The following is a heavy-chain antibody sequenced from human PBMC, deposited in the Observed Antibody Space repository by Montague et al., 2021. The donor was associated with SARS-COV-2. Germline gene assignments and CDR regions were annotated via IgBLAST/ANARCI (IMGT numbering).Heavy chain of an antibody. V-gene: IGHV3-30*04. Sequence: SLRLSCAASGFPFHNFAIHWARQAPGRGLEWVALISYDGHKEYYADSVKGRFTVSRDNAKSTLFLQMTSLRVEDTAVYYCATTPIFDILTGPPSEGLGVWGQGTTVSVSS. CDR3: ATTPIFDILTGPPSEGLGV. CDR2: ISYDGHKE. J-gene: IGHJ6*02. CDR1: GFPFHNFA. D-gene: IGHD3-9*01.